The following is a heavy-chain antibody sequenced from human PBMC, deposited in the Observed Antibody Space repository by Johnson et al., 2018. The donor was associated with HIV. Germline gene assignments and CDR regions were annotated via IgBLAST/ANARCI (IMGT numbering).Heavy chain of an antibody. V-gene: IGHV3-33*08. CDR1: GFTFSSYA. D-gene: IGHD6-13*01. J-gene: IGHJ3*02. Sequence: VQLVESGGGLVQPGGSLRLSCAASGFTFSSYAMHWVRQAPGKGLEWVSVIWYDGSNKYYTDSVKGRFTISRDNSKNTLYLQMNSLRAEDTAVYYCARVITEGGTRWAFDIWGQGTIVTVSS. CDR3: ARVITEGGTRWAFDI. CDR2: IWYDGSNK.